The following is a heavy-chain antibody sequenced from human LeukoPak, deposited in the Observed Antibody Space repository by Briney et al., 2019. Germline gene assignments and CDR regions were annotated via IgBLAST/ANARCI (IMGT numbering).Heavy chain of an antibody. Sequence: GRSLRLSCAASGFTFDDYAMHWVRQAPGKGLEWVSGISWNSGSIGYADSVKGRFTISRDNAKNSLYLQMNSLRAGDTALYYCAKDPYYYGSGSQGYYFDYWGQGTLVTVSS. CDR1: GFTFDDYA. CDR3: AKDPYYYGSGSQGYYFDY. J-gene: IGHJ4*02. V-gene: IGHV3-9*01. CDR2: ISWNSGSI. D-gene: IGHD3-10*01.